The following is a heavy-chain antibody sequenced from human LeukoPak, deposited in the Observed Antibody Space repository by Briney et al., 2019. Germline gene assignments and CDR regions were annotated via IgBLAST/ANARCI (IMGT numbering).Heavy chain of an antibody. CDR3: ASLYSGYDGYYFDY. D-gene: IGHD5-12*01. J-gene: IGHJ4*02. V-gene: IGHV1-8*01. CDR1: GYTFTSYD. CDR2: MNPNSGNT. Sequence: ASVKVSCKASGYTFTSYDINWVRQAPGQGLEWMGWMNPNSGNTGYAQKFQGRVTMTRNTSISTAYMELSSLRSEDTAVYYCASLYSGYDGYYFDYWGQGTLVTVSS.